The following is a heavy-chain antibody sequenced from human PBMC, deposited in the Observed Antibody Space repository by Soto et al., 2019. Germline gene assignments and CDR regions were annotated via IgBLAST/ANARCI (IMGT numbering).Heavy chain of an antibody. D-gene: IGHD6-6*01. CDR2: TSYDENFK. Sequence: QVQLVESGGGVVQPGRSLRLSCAASGFTFSGYAMHWVRQAPGKGLEWVAATSYDENFKYCADSVKGRFTSSTDNSKNTLFLEMNSLRTGATAMYYCARQGGSSGIWYFDYWGQGSLVTVSS. CDR3: ARQGGSSGIWYFDY. J-gene: IGHJ4*02. V-gene: IGHV3-30*04. CDR1: GFTFSGYA.